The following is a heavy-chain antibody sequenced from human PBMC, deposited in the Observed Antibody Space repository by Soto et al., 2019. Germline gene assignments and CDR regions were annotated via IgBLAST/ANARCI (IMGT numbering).Heavy chain of an antibody. CDR3: ARVTRSLFEPGSYRYYFDY. D-gene: IGHD3-16*02. CDR1: GDSISSGVYY. Sequence: SETLSLTCTVSGDSISSGVYYWSWIRQHPGKGLEWIGYIYYSGSTYYNPSLKSRVTISVDTSKNQFSLKLNSVTAADTAVYYCARVTRSLFEPGSYRYYFDYWGQGTLVTVSS. J-gene: IGHJ4*02. CDR2: IYYSGST. V-gene: IGHV4-31*03.